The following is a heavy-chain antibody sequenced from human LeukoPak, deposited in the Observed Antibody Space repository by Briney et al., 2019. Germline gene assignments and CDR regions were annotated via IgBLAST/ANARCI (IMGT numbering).Heavy chain of an antibody. CDR3: AKALGGYTYGPAFDY. V-gene: IGHV3-30*18. J-gene: IGHJ4*02. Sequence: PGRSLRLSCAASGFTFSIYGMHWVRQAPGKGLEWVAVISYDGSNKYYADSVKGRFTISRDNSKNTLYLQMNSLRAEDTAVYYCAKALGGYTYGPAFDYWGQGTLVTVSS. CDR1: GFTFSIYG. D-gene: IGHD5-18*01. CDR2: ISYDGSNK.